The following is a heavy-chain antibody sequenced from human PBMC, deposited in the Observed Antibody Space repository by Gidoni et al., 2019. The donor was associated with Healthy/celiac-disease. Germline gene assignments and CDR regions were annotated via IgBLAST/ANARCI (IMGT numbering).Heavy chain of an antibody. J-gene: IGHJ6*02. V-gene: IGHV1-3*01. CDR2: INAGNGNT. Sequence: QVQLVQSGAEVKKPGASVKVSCKASGYTFTSYAMHWVRQAPGQRLEWIGWINAGNGNTKYSQKFQGRVTITRDTSASTAYMELSSLRSEDTAVYYCARDWGIYGMDVWGQGTTVTVSS. CDR1: GYTFTSYA. D-gene: IGHD3-16*01. CDR3: ARDWGIYGMDV.